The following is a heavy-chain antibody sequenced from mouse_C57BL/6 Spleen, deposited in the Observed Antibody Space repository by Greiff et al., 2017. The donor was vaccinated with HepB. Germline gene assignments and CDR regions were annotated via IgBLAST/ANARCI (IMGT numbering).Heavy chain of an antibody. D-gene: IGHD2-10*01. J-gene: IGHJ4*01. CDR1: GFTFSDFY. CDR2: SRNKANDYTT. V-gene: IGHV7-1*01. Sequence: EVKVVESGGGLVQSGRSLRLSCATSGFTFSDFYMEWVRQAPGKGLEWIAASRNKANDYTTEYSASVKGRFIVSRDTSQSILYLQMNALRAEDTAIYYCARDASFYGNGAMDYWGQGTSVTVSS. CDR3: ARDASFYGNGAMDY.